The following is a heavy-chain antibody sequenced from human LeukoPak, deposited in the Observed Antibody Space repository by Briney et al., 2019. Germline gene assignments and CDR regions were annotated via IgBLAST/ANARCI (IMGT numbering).Heavy chain of an antibody. CDR1: GFNFGDSG. CDR3: SRSCDVLSGYFPPDY. CDR2: IRSERYGATT. V-gene: IGHV3-49*03. J-gene: IGHJ4*02. D-gene: IGHD3-9*01. Sequence: PGRCLRLACTRAGFNFGDSGISWFRHAPGKGMGWVVFIRSERYGATTQYGASVTCKFTIPRTDSKSVAYLQLSSLKTDDRAVYYCSRSCDVLSGYFPPDYWGQGTLVTVSS.